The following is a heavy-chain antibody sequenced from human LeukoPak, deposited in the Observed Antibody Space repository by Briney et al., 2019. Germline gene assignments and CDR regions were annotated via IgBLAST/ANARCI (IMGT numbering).Heavy chain of an antibody. J-gene: IGHJ5*02. CDR1: GFSFSSYW. D-gene: IGHD3-10*01. Sequence: GGSPRLSCAASGFSFSSYWMHWVRQAPGKGLVWVSRINSDGSSISYADSVKGRFTISRDNAKNTLYLQMNSLRAEDTAVYYCARGGGFRFDPWGQGTLVTVSS. CDR3: ARGGGFRFDP. V-gene: IGHV3-74*01. CDR2: INSDGSSI.